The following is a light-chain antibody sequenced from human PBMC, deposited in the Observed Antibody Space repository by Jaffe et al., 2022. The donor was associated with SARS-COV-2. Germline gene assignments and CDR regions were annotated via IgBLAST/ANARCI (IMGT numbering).Light chain of an antibody. CDR3: QQYGSSFT. Sequence: EIVLTQSPGTLSLSPGERATLSCRASQSVSSSYLAWYQQKPGQAPRLLIYGASSRATGIPDRFSGSGSGTDFTLTISRLETEDFAVYYCQQYGSSFTFGPGTKVDI. V-gene: IGKV3-20*01. CDR1: QSVSSSY. CDR2: GAS. J-gene: IGKJ3*01.